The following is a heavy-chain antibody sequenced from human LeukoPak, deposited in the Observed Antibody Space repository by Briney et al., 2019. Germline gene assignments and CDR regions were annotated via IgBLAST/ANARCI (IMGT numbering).Heavy chain of an antibody. CDR2: IYYSGST. V-gene: IGHV4-59*01. J-gene: IGHJ6*04. Sequence: PSETLSLTCTVSGGSISNYYWTWIRQPPGKGLEWIGYIYYSGSTNYNPSLRSRATISVDTSKKQFSLNLSSVTAADTALYYCARVATMVRGSNGMDVWGKGTTVTVPS. CDR1: GGSISNYY. D-gene: IGHD3-10*01. CDR3: ARVATMVRGSNGMDV.